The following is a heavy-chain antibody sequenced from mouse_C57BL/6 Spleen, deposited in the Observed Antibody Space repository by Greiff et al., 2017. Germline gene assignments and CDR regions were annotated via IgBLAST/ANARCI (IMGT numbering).Heavy chain of an antibody. J-gene: IGHJ2*01. CDR2: IHPDNGGY. CDR1: GYSFTDYY. CDR3: ARGWVDY. Sequence: EVQLQQSGPELMKPGASVKMSCKASGYSFTDYYIHWVKQSHGKSLEWIGYIHPDNGGYGYNQKFKGKATLTVDKSSSTAYMELRSLTSEDSAVYYCARGWVDYWGQGTTLTVSS. D-gene: IGHD1-1*02. V-gene: IGHV1-34*01.